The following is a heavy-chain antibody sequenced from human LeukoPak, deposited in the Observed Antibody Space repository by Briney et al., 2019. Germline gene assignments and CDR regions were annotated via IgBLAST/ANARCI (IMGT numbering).Heavy chain of an antibody. CDR1: GFTFSSYS. Sequence: KPGGSLRLSCAASGFTFSSYSMNWVRQAPGKGLEWVSSISSSSSYIYYADSVKGRFTISRDNAKNSLYLQMNSLRAEDTAVYYCARASLDGAQRDYCGQGTLVTVSS. CDR2: ISSSSSYI. V-gene: IGHV3-21*01. CDR3: ARASLDGAQRDY. D-gene: IGHD3-10*01. J-gene: IGHJ4*02.